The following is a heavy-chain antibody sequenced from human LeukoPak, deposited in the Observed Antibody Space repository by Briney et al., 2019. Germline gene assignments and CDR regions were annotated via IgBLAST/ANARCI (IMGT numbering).Heavy chain of an antibody. CDR3: AAGLVTPY. J-gene: IGHJ4*02. CDR2: MSSRSSYI. D-gene: IGHD3/OR15-3a*01. Sequence: GGSLRLSCAASGFTFSTYTLNWVRQAPGKGLEWVSSMSSRSSYIYYADSVKGRFTISRDNAKNSLYLQMNSLRVEDTAVYYCAAGLVTPYWGQGTLVTVSS. V-gene: IGHV3-21*01. CDR1: GFTFSTYT.